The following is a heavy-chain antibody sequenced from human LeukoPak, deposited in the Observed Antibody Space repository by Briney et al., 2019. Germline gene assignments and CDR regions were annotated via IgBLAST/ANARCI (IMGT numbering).Heavy chain of an antibody. CDR2: INPNSGGT. J-gene: IGHJ6*03. V-gene: IGHV1-2*02. D-gene: IGHD1-26*01. CDR1: GYSFTGYY. CDR3: AMYSGTYYNYYYYMDV. Sequence: ASVKVSCKASGYSFTGYYIHWVRQAPGQGLEWMGWINPNSGGTNYAQKFEGRVTMTRDTSISTAYMELSRLRSDDTAVYYCAMYSGTYYNYYYYMDVWGKGTTVTVSS.